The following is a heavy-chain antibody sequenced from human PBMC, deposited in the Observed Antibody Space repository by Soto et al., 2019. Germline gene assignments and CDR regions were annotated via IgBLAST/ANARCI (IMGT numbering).Heavy chain of an antibody. CDR2: IYPGDSDT. Sequence: RGESLKISCKGSGYSFSSYWIGWVRQMPGKGLEWVGIIYPGDSDTNYSPSFQGQVTISADKSISTAYLQWSSLKASDTAMYYCVRMGFSGGGYRPHYYYGMDIWGQGTTVTVSS. CDR3: VRMGFSGGGYRPHYYYGMDI. J-gene: IGHJ6*02. D-gene: IGHD5-12*01. CDR1: GYSFSSYW. V-gene: IGHV5-51*01.